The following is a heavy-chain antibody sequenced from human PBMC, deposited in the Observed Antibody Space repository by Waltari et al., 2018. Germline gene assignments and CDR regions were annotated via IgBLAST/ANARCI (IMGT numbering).Heavy chain of an antibody. V-gene: IGHV3-33*01. CDR1: GFNLNSFG. J-gene: IGHJ5*02. D-gene: IGHD6-13*01. CDR3: ARDPAMQPDR. CDR2: IWFDHNP. Sequence: QDQLVESGGDMVHPGGSLRLSCTASGFNLNSFGVHWARQAPGKGLEWLGIIWFDHNPNHAESVRGRFTISRDNFMNTVYLQMNNRRVEDTAVYFCARDPAMQPDRWGQGTLVTVSS.